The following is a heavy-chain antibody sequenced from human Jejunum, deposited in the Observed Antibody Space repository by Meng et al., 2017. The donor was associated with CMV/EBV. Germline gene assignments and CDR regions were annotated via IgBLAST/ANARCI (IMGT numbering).Heavy chain of an antibody. J-gene: IGHJ4*02. CDR2: INHSGST. CDR3: ARGPPSRLRFLEWSLYYFDY. CDR1: GYY. V-gene: IGHV4-34*01. D-gene: IGHD3-3*01. Sequence: GYYWSGIRQPPGKGLEWIGEINHSGSTNYNPSLKSRVTISVDTSKNQFSLKLSSVTAADTAVYYCARGPPSRLRFLEWSLYYFDYWGQGTLVTVSS.